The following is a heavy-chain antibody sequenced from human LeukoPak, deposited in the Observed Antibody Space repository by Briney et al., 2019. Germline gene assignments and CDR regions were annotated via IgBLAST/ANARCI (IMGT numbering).Heavy chain of an antibody. Sequence: GGSLRLSCVASGFTFSNYAMTWVRQAPGKGLEWVSHISHSAGTTYYADSVKGRFTISRDNSKNTLYLQMNSLRAEDTAVYYCATSSADDAFDIWGQGTMVTVSS. D-gene: IGHD6-19*01. CDR1: GFTFSNYA. CDR2: ISHSAGTT. V-gene: IGHV3-23*01. J-gene: IGHJ3*02. CDR3: ATSSADDAFDI.